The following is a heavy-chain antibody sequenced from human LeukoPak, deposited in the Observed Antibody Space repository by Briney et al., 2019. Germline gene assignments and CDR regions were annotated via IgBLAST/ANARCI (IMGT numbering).Heavy chain of an antibody. CDR2: INWNGGST. D-gene: IGHD1-26*01. Sequence: GGSLRLSCAASGFTFDDYGMSWVRQAPGKGLEWVSGINWNGGSTGYADSVKGRFTISRDNAKNSLYLQMNSLRAEDTALYYCARSESGSYLAVFDYWVQGTLVTVSS. CDR3: ARSESGSYLAVFDY. V-gene: IGHV3-20*04. CDR1: GFTFDDYG. J-gene: IGHJ4*02.